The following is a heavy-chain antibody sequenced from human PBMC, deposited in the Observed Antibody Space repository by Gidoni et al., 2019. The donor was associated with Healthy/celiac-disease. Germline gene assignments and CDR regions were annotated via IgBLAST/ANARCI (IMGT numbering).Heavy chain of an antibody. CDR2: IKHSGST. Sequence: QVQLQQWGAGLLKPSETLSLTCAVYGGSFSGYYWSWIRQPPGKGLEWIGEIKHSGSTNYNPSLKSRVTISVDTSKNQFSLKLSSVTAADTAVYYCASYNRSYRGDYWGQGTLVTVSS. CDR1: GGSFSGYY. CDR3: ASYNRSYRGDY. V-gene: IGHV4-34*01. J-gene: IGHJ4*02. D-gene: IGHD1-26*01.